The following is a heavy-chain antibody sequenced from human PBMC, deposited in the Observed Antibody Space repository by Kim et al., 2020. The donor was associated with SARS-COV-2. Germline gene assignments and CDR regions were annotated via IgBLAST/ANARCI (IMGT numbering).Heavy chain of an antibody. V-gene: IGHV1-46*01. CDR1: GYTFTSYY. CDR3: ARECKDYGGNSRPPKNSDYYYYGMDV. D-gene: IGHD4-17*01. J-gene: IGHJ6*02. Sequence: ASVKVSCKASGYTFTSYYMHWVRQAPGQGLEWMGIINPSGGSTSYAQKFQGRVTMTRDTSTSTVYMELSSLRSEDTAVYYCARECKDYGGNSRPPKNSDYYYYGMDVWGQGTTVTVSS. CDR2: INPSGGST.